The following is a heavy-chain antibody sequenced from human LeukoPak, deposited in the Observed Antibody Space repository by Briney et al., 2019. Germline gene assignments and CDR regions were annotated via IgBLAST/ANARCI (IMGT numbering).Heavy chain of an antibody. CDR3: AKDSPIQLRTQAGY. D-gene: IGHD5-18*01. CDR2: ISGGGGST. J-gene: IGHJ4*02. V-gene: IGHV3-23*01. CDR1: GFTFSSYA. Sequence: GSLRLSCAASGFTFSSYAMSWVRQAPGKGLEWVSAISGGGGSTYYADSVKGRFTISRDNSKNTLYLQMNSLRAEDTAVYYCAKDSPIQLRTQAGYWGQGTLVTVSS.